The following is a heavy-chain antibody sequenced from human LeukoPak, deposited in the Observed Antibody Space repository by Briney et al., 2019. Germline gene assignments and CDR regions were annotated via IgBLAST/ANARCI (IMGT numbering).Heavy chain of an antibody. J-gene: IGHJ5*02. CDR2: IYYSGST. CDR3: ARQRWIDWFDP. CDR1: GGSISSSSYY. Sequence: PSETLSLTCTVSGGSISSSSYYWGWIRQPPGKGLEWIGSIYYSGSTYYNPSLKSRVTISVDTSKNQFSLKLSSVTAADTAVYYCARQRWIDWFDPWGQGTLATVSS. V-gene: IGHV4-39*01. D-gene: IGHD4-23*01.